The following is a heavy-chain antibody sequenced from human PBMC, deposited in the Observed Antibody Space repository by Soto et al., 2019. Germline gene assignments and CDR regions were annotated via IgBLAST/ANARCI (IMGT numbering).Heavy chain of an antibody. CDR1: GGSISSSSYY. V-gene: IGHV4-39*01. CDR3: ARHNWSGELLG. D-gene: IGHD1-26*01. J-gene: IGHJ4*02. CDR2: IYYSGST. Sequence: QLQLQESGPGLVKPSETLSLTCTVSGGSISSSSYYWGWIRQPPGKGLEWIGSIYYSGSTYYNPSRRSRVTISVDTSKNQFSLKRSSVTAADTAVYYCARHNWSGELLGWGQGTLVTVSS.